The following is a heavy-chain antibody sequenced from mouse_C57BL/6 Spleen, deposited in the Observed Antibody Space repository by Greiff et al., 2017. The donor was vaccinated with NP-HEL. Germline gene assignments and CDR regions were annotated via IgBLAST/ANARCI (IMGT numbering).Heavy chain of an antibody. D-gene: IGHD1-1*01. Sequence: EVKLMESGEGLVKPGGSLKLSCAASGFTFSSYAMSWVRQTPEKRLEWVAYISSGGDYIYYADTVKGRFTIARDNARNTLYLQMSSLKAEDTAMYYCTRDKGYGSRVFDYWGQGTTLTVSS. CDR2: ISSGGDYI. J-gene: IGHJ2*01. V-gene: IGHV5-9-1*02. CDR3: TRDKGYGSRVFDY. CDR1: GFTFSSYA.